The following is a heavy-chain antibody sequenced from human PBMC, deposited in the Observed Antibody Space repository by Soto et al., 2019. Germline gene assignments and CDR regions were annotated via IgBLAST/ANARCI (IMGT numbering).Heavy chain of an antibody. V-gene: IGHV1-8*02. Sequence: ASVKVSCKASGGTFSSYAISWVRQAPGQGLEWMGWMIPNSGNTGYAQKFQGRVTMTRNTSISTAYMELTSVTPADTAVYYCARGPFFTRHQPFDSWGQGSLVTVSS. CDR3: ARGPFFTRHQPFDS. CDR1: GGTFSSYA. CDR2: MIPNSGNT. J-gene: IGHJ4*02.